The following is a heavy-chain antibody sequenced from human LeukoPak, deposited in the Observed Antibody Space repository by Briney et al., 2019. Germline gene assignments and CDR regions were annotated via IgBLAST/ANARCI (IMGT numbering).Heavy chain of an antibody. Sequence: ASVKVSCKASGYTFTGYYMYWVRQAPGQGLEWMGRINPNSGDTNYAQKFQGRVTMTRNTSITTAYMELSRLRSDDTAVYYCARDETYYYDRPYDPWGPGTLVTVSS. D-gene: IGHD3-22*01. J-gene: IGHJ5*02. CDR1: GYTFTGYY. CDR3: ARDETYYYDRPYDP. CDR2: INPNSGDT. V-gene: IGHV1-2*06.